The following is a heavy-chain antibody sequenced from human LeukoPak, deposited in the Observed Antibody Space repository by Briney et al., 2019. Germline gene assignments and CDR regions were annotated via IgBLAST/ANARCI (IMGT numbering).Heavy chain of an antibody. CDR1: GFTFSSYF. CDR2: ISSSSSYI. J-gene: IGHJ4*02. CDR3: ASDYGGAIDY. V-gene: IGHV3-21*01. D-gene: IGHD4-23*01. Sequence: GGSLRLSCEASGFTFSSYFMNWVRQAPGKGLEWVSSISSSSSYIYYAESVKGRFTISRDNAKNSLYLQMNSLRAEDTAVYYCASDYGGAIDYWGQGTLVTVSS.